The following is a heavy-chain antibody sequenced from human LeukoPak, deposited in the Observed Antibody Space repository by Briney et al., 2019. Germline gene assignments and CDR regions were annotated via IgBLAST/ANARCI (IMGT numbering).Heavy chain of an antibody. CDR3: ARHEGGYSYGPPHRDNWFGP. D-gene: IGHD5-18*01. J-gene: IGHJ5*02. CDR2: IYYRGST. V-gene: IGHV4-39*07. CDR1: GDSMTGTSHF. Sequence: SETLSLTCTVSGDSMTGTSHFWDWIRQPPGKGLEWIGSIYYRGSTYYNPSLKSRVTISVDTSKNQFSLKLTSLTAADTAVYYCARHEGGYSYGPPHRDNWFGPWGQGTLVTVSS.